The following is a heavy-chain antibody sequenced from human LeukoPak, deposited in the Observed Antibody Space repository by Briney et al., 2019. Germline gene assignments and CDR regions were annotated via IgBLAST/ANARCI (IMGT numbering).Heavy chain of an antibody. V-gene: IGHV1-18*01. CDR2: ISAYNGNT. CDR1: GGTFSSYA. J-gene: IGHJ4*02. D-gene: IGHD3-22*01. CDR3: ARDFRAAYYYDSSGYYYGFDY. Sequence: GASVKVSCKASGGTFSSYAISWVRQAPGQGLEWMGWISAYNGNTNYAQKLQGRVTMTTDTSTSTAYMEMRSLRSDATAVYYCARDFRAAYYYDSSGYYYGFDYWGQGTLVTVSS.